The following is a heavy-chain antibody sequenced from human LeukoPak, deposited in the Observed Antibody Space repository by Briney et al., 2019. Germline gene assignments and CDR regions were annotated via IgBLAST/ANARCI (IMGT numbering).Heavy chain of an antibody. J-gene: IGHJ6*04. Sequence: PGGSLRLSCATSGFTFSTYAMGWVRQAPGKGLEWVSFIARSGGDASYADSVKGRFTISRDNSKDTLYLQLNSLRAEDTAVYYCAMPSSNWGPMDVWGKGTTVTVSS. CDR1: GFTFSTYA. CDR2: IARSGGDA. CDR3: AMPSSNWGPMDV. V-gene: IGHV3-23*01. D-gene: IGHD7-27*01.